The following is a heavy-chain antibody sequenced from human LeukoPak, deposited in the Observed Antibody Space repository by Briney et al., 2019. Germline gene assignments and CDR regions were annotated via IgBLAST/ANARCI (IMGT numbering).Heavy chain of an antibody. CDR2: ISYDGSKK. CDR1: GFTFSSYG. V-gene: IGHV3-30*18. CDR3: AKGDHDYGDY. Sequence: PGRSLRLSCAASGFTFSSYGMHWVRQAPGKGLEWVAVISYDGSKKYYADSVKGRFTISRDNSKNTLYLQMDSLRAEDTAVYYCAKGDHDYGDYYGQGTLVTVSS. J-gene: IGHJ4*02.